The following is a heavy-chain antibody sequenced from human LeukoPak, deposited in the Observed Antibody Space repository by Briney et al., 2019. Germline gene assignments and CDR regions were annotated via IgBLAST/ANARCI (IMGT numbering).Heavy chain of an antibody. CDR1: GYSFTSYW. V-gene: IGHV5-51*01. J-gene: IGHJ4*02. CDR2: IYPGDSDV. D-gene: IGHD3-3*01. CDR3: XRIPSFDFWSGSLXYXFXX. Sequence: GESLKISCQAFGYSFTSYWIGWVRQMPGKGLECMGIIYPGDSDVRYSPSFQGQVTISADKSISTAYLQWSSLKASDTAMYYCXRIPSFDFWSGSLXYXFXXXGXXXLV.